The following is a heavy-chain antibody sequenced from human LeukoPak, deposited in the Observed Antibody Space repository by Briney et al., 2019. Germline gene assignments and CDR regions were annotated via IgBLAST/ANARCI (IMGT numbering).Heavy chain of an antibody. CDR3: ARASGIAAAGIVY. Sequence: GGSLRLSCAASGFTFSSYSMNWVRQAPGKGLEWVSSISSSSSYIYYADSVKGRFTISRDNAKNSLYLQMNSLRAEDTAVYYCARASGIAAAGIVYWGQGTLVTVSS. J-gene: IGHJ4*02. CDR2: ISSSSSYI. V-gene: IGHV3-21*01. CDR1: GFTFSSYS. D-gene: IGHD6-13*01.